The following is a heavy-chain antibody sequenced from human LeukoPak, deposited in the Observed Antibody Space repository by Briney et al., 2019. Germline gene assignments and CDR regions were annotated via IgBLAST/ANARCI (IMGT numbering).Heavy chain of an antibody. D-gene: IGHD4-23*01. J-gene: IGHJ5*02. CDR3: ARRPTVAGWFDP. CDR2: IYDSGTT. Sequence: SETLSLTCTVPGGPTSSYYWSWIRQPPGKGLEWIGFIYDSGTTYYNPSLKSRVTISVDTSKDQFSLKVSSVTAADTAVYYCARRPTVAGWFDPWGQGILVTVSS. CDR1: GGPTSSYY. V-gene: IGHV4-59*08.